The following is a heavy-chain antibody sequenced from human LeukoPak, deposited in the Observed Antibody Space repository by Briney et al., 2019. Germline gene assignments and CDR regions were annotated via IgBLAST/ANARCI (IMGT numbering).Heavy chain of an antibody. D-gene: IGHD6-19*01. CDR1: GFTFSTYS. J-gene: IGHJ3*02. Sequence: GGSLRLSCAASGFTFSTYSMNWVRQAPGKGLEWVSSISSSSSYIYYANSVKGRFTISRDNAKNSLYLQMNSLRAEDTAVYYCARDTGSSGWYTDAFDIWGQGTMVTVSS. V-gene: IGHV3-21*01. CDR2: ISSSSSYI. CDR3: ARDTGSSGWYTDAFDI.